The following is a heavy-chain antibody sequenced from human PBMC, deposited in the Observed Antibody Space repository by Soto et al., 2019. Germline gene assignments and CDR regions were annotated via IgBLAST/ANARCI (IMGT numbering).Heavy chain of an antibody. CDR2: IYPGDSDT. J-gene: IGHJ4*02. CDR1: GYSFTSYW. D-gene: IGHD3-3*01. CDR3: ARQGRDQYYDFWSGFSPLEPDY. Sequence: GESLKISCKGSGYSFTSYWIGWVRQMPGKGLEWMGIIYPGDSDTRYSPSFQGQVTISADKSISTAYLQWSSLKASDTAMYYCARQGRDQYYDFWSGFSPLEPDYWGQGTLVTVSS. V-gene: IGHV5-51*01.